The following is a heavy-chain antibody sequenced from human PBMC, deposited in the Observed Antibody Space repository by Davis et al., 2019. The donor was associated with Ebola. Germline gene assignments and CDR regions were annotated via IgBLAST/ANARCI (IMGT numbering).Heavy chain of an antibody. Sequence: ASVKVSCKASGYTFTSYGISWVRQAPGQGLEWMGWISAYNGNTNYAQKLQGRVTMTTDTSTSTAYMELRSLRYDDTAIYYCARTIARRQGPNHNWLDPWGQGTPVIVSS. D-gene: IGHD6-13*01. CDR2: ISAYNGNT. CDR1: GYTFTSYG. V-gene: IGHV1-18*01. CDR3: ARTIARRQGPNHNWLDP. J-gene: IGHJ5*02.